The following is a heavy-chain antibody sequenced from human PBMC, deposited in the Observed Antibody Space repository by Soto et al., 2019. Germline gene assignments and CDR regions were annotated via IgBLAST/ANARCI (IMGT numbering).Heavy chain of an antibody. CDR1: GFIFSSYA. CDR3: VKDRYVDY. Sequence: GSLILSCSVSGFIFSSYAMHWVRQAPGKGLEYAASISSEGASTYYADSVKGRFIISRDNSKNTLYLQMSSLRTEDTAVYYCVKDRYVDYWGQGILVTVSS. V-gene: IGHV3-64D*06. J-gene: IGHJ4*02. CDR2: ISSEGAST.